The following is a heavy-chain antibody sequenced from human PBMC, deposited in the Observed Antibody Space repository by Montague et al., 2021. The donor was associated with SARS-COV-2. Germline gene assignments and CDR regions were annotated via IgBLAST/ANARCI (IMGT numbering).Heavy chain of an antibody. Sequence: SETLSLTCTVSGGSISSSSYYWGWIRQPPGKGLEWIGSIYYSGSTYYNPSLKSRVIISVDASKNQFSLKLSSVTAADTAVYYCASLTVDYYGSSGYYYNDYWGQGTLVSVSS. V-gene: IGHV4-39*01. CDR2: IYYSGST. CDR3: ASLTVDYYGSSGYYYNDY. CDR1: GGSISSSSYY. J-gene: IGHJ4*02. D-gene: IGHD3-22*01.